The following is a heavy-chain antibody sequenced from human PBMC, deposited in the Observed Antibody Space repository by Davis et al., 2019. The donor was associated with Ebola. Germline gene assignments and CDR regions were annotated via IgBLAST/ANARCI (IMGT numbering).Heavy chain of an antibody. V-gene: IGHV3-30*04. CDR1: GSSFHTYT. Sequence: PGGSLRLSCAASGSSFHTYTINWFRQAPGRGLEWLAVISTDGSTTFYADSVNGRFTISRDNSKNTLSLQMNSLDTEDTAVYYCAGAVAGTEDFQYWGQGTLVTVSS. CDR2: ISTDGSTT. D-gene: IGHD6-19*01. J-gene: IGHJ4*02. CDR3: AGAVAGTEDFQY.